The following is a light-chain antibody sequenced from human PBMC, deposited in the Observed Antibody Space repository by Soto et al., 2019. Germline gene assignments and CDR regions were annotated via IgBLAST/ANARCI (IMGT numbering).Light chain of an antibody. CDR1: SSNIGNNA. Sequence: QSVLTQPPSVSEAPRQRVTISCSGSSSNIGNNAVNWYQQLPGKAPKLLIYYDDLLPSGVSDRFSGSKSGTSASLAISGLQSEDEADYYCAAWDDSLNGYVFGIGTKLTVL. V-gene: IGLV1-36*01. CDR2: YDD. J-gene: IGLJ1*01. CDR3: AAWDDSLNGYV.